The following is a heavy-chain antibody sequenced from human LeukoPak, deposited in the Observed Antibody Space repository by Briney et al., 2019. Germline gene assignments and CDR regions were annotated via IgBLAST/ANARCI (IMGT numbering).Heavy chain of an antibody. D-gene: IGHD6-13*01. CDR3: ARDASSSWYAYYFDY. V-gene: IGHV3-21*01. CDR2: ISSSSSYI. J-gene: IGHJ4*02. CDR1: GFTFSNYN. Sequence: GGSLRLSCAASGFTFSNYNMNWVRQAPGKGLEWVSSISSSSSYIYYADSVKGRFTISRDNAKNSLYLQMNSLRAEDTAVYYCARDASSSWYAYYFDYWGQGTLVTVSS.